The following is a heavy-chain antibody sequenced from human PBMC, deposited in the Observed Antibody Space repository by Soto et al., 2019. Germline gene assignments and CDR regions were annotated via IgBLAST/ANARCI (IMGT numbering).Heavy chain of an antibody. Sequence: QVQLQESGPGLVKPSQTLSLTCTVSGGSISSGDYYWSWIRQPPGKGLEWLGYNYYSGSTYYNPSLKSRVTVSVDTSKTQFSLKLSSVTAADPAVYYCARERSDGSRLDPWGQGTLGTVSS. D-gene: IGHD6-13*01. J-gene: IGHJ5*02. CDR2: NYYSGST. CDR3: ARERSDGSRLDP. CDR1: GGSISSGDYY. V-gene: IGHV4-30-4*01.